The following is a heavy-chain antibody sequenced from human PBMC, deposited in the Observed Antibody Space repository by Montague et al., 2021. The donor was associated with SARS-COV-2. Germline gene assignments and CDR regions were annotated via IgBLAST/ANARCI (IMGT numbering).Heavy chain of an antibody. CDR2: IYSGGST. CDR3: ARGGHYSNYWYGMDV. D-gene: IGHD4-11*01. CDR1: GFTVSSNY. V-gene: IGHV3-66*02. J-gene: IGHJ6*02. Sequence: SLRLSCAASGFTVSSNYMSWVRQAPGKGLEWVSVIYSGGSTYYADSVKGRFTISRDNSKNTLYLQMNSLRAEDTAGYYCARGGHYSNYWYGMDVWGQGTTVTVSS.